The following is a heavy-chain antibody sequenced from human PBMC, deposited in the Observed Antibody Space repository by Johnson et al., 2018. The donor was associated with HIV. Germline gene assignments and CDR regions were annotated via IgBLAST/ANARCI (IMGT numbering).Heavy chain of an antibody. Sequence: QVQLVESGGGVVQPGRSLRLSCAASGFTFSSYAMHWVRQAPGKGLEWVAVISYDGSNKYYADSVKGRFTISRDDSKNTLYLQMNSLKTEDTALYYCTTVGGILGTYAFDIWGQGTMVTVSS. V-gene: IGHV3-30*04. CDR1: GFTFSSYA. CDR2: ISYDGSNK. D-gene: IGHD2-8*02. J-gene: IGHJ3*02. CDR3: TTVGGILGTYAFDI.